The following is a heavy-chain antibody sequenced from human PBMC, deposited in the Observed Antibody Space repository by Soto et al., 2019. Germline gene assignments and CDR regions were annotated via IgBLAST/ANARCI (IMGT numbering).Heavy chain of an antibody. Sequence: GASVKVSCKASGGTFSSHAISWVRQAPGQGLEWMGGIILFFKATNYAQKFQGRVTITADDSTSTAYMDLYSLRSEDTAVYYCARDVPLNYYDGTFSYYAMDVWGQGTTVTVSS. CDR2: IILFFKAT. CDR1: GGTFSSHA. D-gene: IGHD3-16*01. CDR3: ARDVPLNYYDGTFSYYAMDV. J-gene: IGHJ6*02. V-gene: IGHV1-69*13.